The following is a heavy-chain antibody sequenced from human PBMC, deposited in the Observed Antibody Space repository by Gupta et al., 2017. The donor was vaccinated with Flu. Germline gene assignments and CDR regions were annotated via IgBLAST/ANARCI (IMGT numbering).Heavy chain of an antibody. CDR1: GFTFSSYG. J-gene: IGHJ3*02. CDR3: AKGGYYYDSSGYYHDAFDI. CDR2: ISYDGSNK. D-gene: IGHD3-22*01. V-gene: IGHV3-30*18. Sequence: QVQLVESGGGVVQPGRSLRLSCSASGFTFSSYGMHWVRQAPGKGLEWVAVISYDGSNKYYADSVKGRFTISRDNSKNTLYLQMNSLRAEDTAVYYCAKGGYYYDSSGYYHDAFDIWGQGTMVTVSS.